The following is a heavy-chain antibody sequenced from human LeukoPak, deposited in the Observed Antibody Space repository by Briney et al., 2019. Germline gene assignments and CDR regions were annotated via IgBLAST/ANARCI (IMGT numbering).Heavy chain of an antibody. CDR1: GGSVSSNY. CDR3: ARRGY. J-gene: IGHJ4*02. Sequence: ETLSLTCTVSGGSVSSNYMSWVRQAPGKGLEWVSVIYSGGSTYYADSVKGRFTISRDNSKNTLYLQMNSLRAEDTAVYYCARRGYWGQGTLVTVSS. D-gene: IGHD2-15*01. CDR2: IYSGGST. V-gene: IGHV3-53*01.